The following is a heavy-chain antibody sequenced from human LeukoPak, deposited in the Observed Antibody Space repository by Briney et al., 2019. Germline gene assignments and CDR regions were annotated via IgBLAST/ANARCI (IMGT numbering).Heavy chain of an antibody. CDR2: MNPNSGNT. V-gene: IGHV1-8*01. CDR3: ARVEYISGYSHVY. CDR1: GYTFASYD. Sequence: ASVKVSCKTSGYTFASYDINWVRQATGQGLEWMGWMNPNSGNTGYAQKFQGRVTMTRNIFISTAYMELSSLRSEDTAVYYCARVEYISGYSHVYWGQGTLVTVSS. J-gene: IGHJ4*02. D-gene: IGHD3-22*01.